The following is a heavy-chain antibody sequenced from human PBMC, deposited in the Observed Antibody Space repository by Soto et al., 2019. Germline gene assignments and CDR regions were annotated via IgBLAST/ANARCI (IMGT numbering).Heavy chain of an antibody. V-gene: IGHV4-30-2*01. CDR3: ARVTVHAPPGCMVV. D-gene: IGHD4-17*01. CDR1: GGSISSGGYS. CDR2: IYHSGST. J-gene: IGHJ6*04. Sequence: SETLSLTCAVSGGSISSGGYSWSWIRQPPGKGLEWIGYIYHSGSTYYNPSLKSRVTISVDRSKNQFSLKLSSVTAADTAVYYCARVTVHAPPGCMVVRCKRTMVTGSS.